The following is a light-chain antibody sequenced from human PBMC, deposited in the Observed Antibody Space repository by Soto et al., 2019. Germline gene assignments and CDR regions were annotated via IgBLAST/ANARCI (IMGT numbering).Light chain of an antibody. Sequence: QTVVTQEPSLTVSPGGTVTLTCGSRTGAVTSNHHPYWFQQKAGQAPRTLIYDTSNKHSWTPARFSGSLLGDKAALTLSGAQPEDEAQYYCLLSYNAARVFGGGTKLTVL. CDR2: DTS. CDR3: LLSYNAARV. CDR1: TGAVTSNHH. V-gene: IGLV7-46*01. J-gene: IGLJ2*01.